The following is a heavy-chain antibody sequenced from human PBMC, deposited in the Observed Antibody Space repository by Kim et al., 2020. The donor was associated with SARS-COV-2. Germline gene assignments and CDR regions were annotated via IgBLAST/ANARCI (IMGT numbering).Heavy chain of an antibody. CDR1: GGSFSGYY. J-gene: IGHJ4*02. V-gene: IGHV4-34*01. D-gene: IGHD3-3*01. CDR2: INHSGST. Sequence: SETLSLTCAVYGGSFSGYYWSWIRQPPGKGLEWIGEINHSGSTNYNPSLKSRVTISVDTSKNQFSLKLSSVTAADTAVYYCARGYDSRDYWGQGTLVTVSS. CDR3: ARGYDSRDY.